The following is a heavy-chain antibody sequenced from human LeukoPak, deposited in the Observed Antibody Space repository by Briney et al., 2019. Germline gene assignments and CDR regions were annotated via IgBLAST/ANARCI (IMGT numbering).Heavy chain of an antibody. Sequence: PSETLSLTCSVSGGSITSSSYSWGWIRQPPGKGLEWIGSIHYGGSTYYNTALKSRVTISVDTSKNHFSLNLSSVTAADTAVYYCARQKHLESRWFDPWGQGTLVTVSS. D-gene: IGHD1-1*01. CDR2: IHYGGST. V-gene: IGHV4-39*01. J-gene: IGHJ5*02. CDR3: ARQKHLESRWFDP. CDR1: GGSITSSSYS.